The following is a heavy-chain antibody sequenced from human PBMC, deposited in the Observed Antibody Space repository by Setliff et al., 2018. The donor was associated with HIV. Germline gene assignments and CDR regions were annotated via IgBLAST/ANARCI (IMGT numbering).Heavy chain of an antibody. CDR1: GGSISSSSYY. V-gene: IGHV4-39*01. Sequence: PSETLSPTCSVSGGSISSSSYYGGWIRQPPGKGLEWIGSIYYSGSTYYNPSLKSRVTISVDTSKKQFSLKLTSVTAADTAVYYCARAAAGNTGPFDLWGLGSPVTVSS. CDR2: IYYSGST. J-gene: IGHJ4*02. D-gene: IGHD4-17*01. CDR3: ARAAAGNTGPFDL.